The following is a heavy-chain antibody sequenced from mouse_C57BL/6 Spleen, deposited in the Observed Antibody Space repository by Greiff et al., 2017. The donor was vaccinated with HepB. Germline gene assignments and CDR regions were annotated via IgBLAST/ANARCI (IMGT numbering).Heavy chain of an antibody. CDR2: IDPSDSYT. D-gene: IGHD3-1*01. J-gene: IGHJ4*01. V-gene: IGHV1-59*01. CDR1: GYTFTSYW. Sequence: VQLQQPGAELVRPGTSVKLSCKASGYTFTSYWMHWVKQRPGQGLEWIGVIDPSDSYTNYNQKFKGKATLTVDTSSSTAYMQLSSLTSEDSAVYYCARSGVYAMDYWGQGTSVTVSS. CDR3: ARSGVYAMDY.